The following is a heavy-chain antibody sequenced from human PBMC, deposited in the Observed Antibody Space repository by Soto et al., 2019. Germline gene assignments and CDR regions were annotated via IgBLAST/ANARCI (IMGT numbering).Heavy chain of an antibody. J-gene: IGHJ4*02. CDR1: GYTFTSYG. Sequence: ASVKVSCKASGYTFTSYGISCVRQAPGQGLEWMGWISAYNGNTNYAQKLQGRVTMTRDTSTSTAYMDLSSLTSDDTAVYYCVTNTHGSSWHHYWGQGTLVTVSS. CDR3: VTNTHGSSWHHY. CDR2: ISAYNGNT. V-gene: IGHV1-18*01. D-gene: IGHD2-15*01.